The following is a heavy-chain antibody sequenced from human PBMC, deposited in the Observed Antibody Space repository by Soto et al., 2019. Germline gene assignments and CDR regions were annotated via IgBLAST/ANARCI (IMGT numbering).Heavy chain of an antibody. J-gene: IGHJ4*02. CDR1: GASIRHYS. CDR2: VYTSGNV. D-gene: IGHD3-3*01. CDR3: TRGGSDPWSGPFDY. V-gene: IGHV4-4*07. Sequence: LQTRSLTCTVAGASIRHYSCNWIPQPAGKGLEWIGRVYTSGNVNYNPSLKSRVTMSVDTSKNQFSLKLTSVTAADTAVYYCTRGGSDPWSGPFDYWGQG.